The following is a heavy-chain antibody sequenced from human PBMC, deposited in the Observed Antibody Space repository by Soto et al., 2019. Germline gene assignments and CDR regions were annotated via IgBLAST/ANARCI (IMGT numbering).Heavy chain of an antibody. V-gene: IGHV3-30-3*01. J-gene: IGHJ4*02. CDR1: GFTFSSYA. CDR3: ARDPAVGVAVADTNVY. Sequence: QVQLVESGGGVVQPGRSLRLSCAASGFTFSSYAMHWVRQAPGKGLEWVAVISYDGSNKYYADSVKGRFTISRDNSKITLYLQMNSLRAEDTAVYYCARDPAVGVAVADTNVYWGQGTLVTVSS. D-gene: IGHD6-19*01. CDR2: ISYDGSNK.